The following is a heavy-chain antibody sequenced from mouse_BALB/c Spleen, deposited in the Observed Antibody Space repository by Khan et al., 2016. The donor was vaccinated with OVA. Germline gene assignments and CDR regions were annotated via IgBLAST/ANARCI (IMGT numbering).Heavy chain of an antibody. V-gene: IGHV3-2*02. CDR1: GYSITSDYA. Sequence: VQLQQSGPGLVKPSQSLSLTCTVTGYSITSDYAWNWIRQFPGNKLEWMGYISYSGSTTYNPSPKRRISITRDTSKDQFFRQLKSVTSEDTATYYCASELGLYYALDYWGQGTSVTVSS. CDR3: ASELGLYYALDY. D-gene: IGHD4-1*01. CDR2: ISYSGST. J-gene: IGHJ4*01.